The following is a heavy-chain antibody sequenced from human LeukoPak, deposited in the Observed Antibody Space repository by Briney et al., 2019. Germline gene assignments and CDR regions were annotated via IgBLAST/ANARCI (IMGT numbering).Heavy chain of an antibody. CDR3: ARGRGPPNSNRDFYYYYYMDV. V-gene: IGHV1-3*03. CDR2: INAANGHT. CDR1: GYTFTNYA. J-gene: IGHJ6*03. D-gene: IGHD6-13*01. Sequence: GASVKVSCKASGYTFTNYAIHWVRQAPGQRFEWMGWINAANGHTKYSQEFQDRITITRDTFATTAYMELSNLRSEDMALYYCARGRGPPNSNRDFYYYYYMDVWGTGTTVTVSS.